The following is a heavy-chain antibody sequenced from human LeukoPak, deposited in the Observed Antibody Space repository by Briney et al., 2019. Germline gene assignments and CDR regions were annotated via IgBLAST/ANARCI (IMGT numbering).Heavy chain of an antibody. CDR3: AKDLGLTLAAAGTADY. CDR1: GFTFSSYA. CDR2: ISYDGSNK. V-gene: IGHV3-30*04. Sequence: PGGSLRLSCAASGFTFSSYAMHWVRQAPGKGLEWVAVISYDGSNKYYADSVKGRFTISRDNSKNTLYLQMNSLRAEDTAVYYCAKDLGLTLAAAGTADYWGQGTLVTVSS. J-gene: IGHJ4*02. D-gene: IGHD6-13*01.